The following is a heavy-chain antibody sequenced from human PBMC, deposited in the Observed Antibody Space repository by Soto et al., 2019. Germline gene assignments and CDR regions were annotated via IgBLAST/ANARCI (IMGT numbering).Heavy chain of an antibody. D-gene: IGHD3-10*01. CDR2: IYYSGST. J-gene: IGHJ5*02. Sequence: PSETLSLTCTVSGGSISSGDYYWSWIRQHPGKGLEWIGYIYYSGSTYYNPSLKSRVTISVDTSKNQFSLKLSSVTAADTAVYYCASLAWTAPGSKWFDPWGQGTLVTVSS. V-gene: IGHV4-31*03. CDR3: ASLAWTAPGSKWFDP. CDR1: GGSISSGDYY.